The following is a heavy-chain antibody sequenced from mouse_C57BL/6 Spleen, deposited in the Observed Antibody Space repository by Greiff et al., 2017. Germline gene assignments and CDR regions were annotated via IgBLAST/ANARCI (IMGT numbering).Heavy chain of an antibody. J-gene: IGHJ1*03. CDR1: GFTFSDYG. D-gene: IGHD1-1*01. V-gene: IGHV5-17*01. Sequence: EVQLVESGGGLVKPGGSLKLSCAASGFTFSDYGMHWVRQAPEKGLEWVAYISSGSSTIYYADTVKGRFTIPRDNAKNTLFLQMTSLRSEDTAMYYCARDTTVGDWYFDVWGTGTTVTVSS. CDR2: ISSGSSTI. CDR3: ARDTTVGDWYFDV.